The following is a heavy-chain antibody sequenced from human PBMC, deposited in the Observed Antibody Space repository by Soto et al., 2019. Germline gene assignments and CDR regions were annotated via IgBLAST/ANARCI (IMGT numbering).Heavy chain of an antibody. V-gene: IGHV3-49*03. D-gene: IGHD3-9*01. CDR1: GFTFYDYD. CDR2: ISSKAFGWTT. J-gene: IGHJ4*02. CDR3: TREYYDIVTGYYSFDY. Sequence: GGSLRLACTVSGFTFYDYDMNWFRQAPGKGLQWVGFISSKAFGWTTEYAASVKDRFIISRDESKSIAYLQMNSLKTEDTAVYYCTREYYDIVTGYYSFDYWGQGP.